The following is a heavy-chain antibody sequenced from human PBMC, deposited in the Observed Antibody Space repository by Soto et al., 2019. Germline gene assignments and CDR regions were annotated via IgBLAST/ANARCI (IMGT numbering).Heavy chain of an antibody. CDR3: ARDKIKGAPDYLDS. Sequence: QEQLVESGGDVVQPGRSLTLSCAASGFTFSANAMHWVRQAPGKGLEWVVVIAYDGTIKIYRDSVKGRFTISRDDSKSTLYLQMNSLRPEDTAVYYCARDKIKGAPDYLDSWGQGTLVTVSS. CDR1: GFTFSANA. D-gene: IGHD1-26*01. CDR2: IAYDGTIK. V-gene: IGHV3-30-3*01. J-gene: IGHJ4*02.